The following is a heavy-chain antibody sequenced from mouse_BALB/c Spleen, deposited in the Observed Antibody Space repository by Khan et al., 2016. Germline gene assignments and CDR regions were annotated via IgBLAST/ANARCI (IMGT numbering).Heavy chain of an antibody. CDR2: IWSGGST. V-gene: IGHV2-4*02. Sequence: QVQLQQSGPGLVQPSQSLSITCTVSGFSLTSYGVHWVRQPPGKGLEWLGVIWSGGSTDYNAAFISRLSISKDNSKSKVFFKMNSLQADDKAIYYCARNGGYYRYRMDYWGQGTSVTVSS. CDR3: ARNGGYYRYRMDY. CDR1: GFSLTSYG. D-gene: IGHD2-14*01. J-gene: IGHJ4*01.